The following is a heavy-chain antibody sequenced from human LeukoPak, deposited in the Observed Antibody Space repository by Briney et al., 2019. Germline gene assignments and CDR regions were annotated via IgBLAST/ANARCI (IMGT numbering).Heavy chain of an antibody. CDR2: ISAYNGNT. V-gene: IGHV1-18*01. CDR1: GYTFTSYG. CDR3: ARRVGRNFGVAAWWFDP. Sequence: ASVKVSCKASGYTFTSYGISWVRQAPGQGLEWMGCISAYNGNTNYAQKLQGRVTMTTDTSTSTAYMELRSLRSDDTAVYYCARRVGRNFGVAAWWFDPWGQGTLVTVSS. J-gene: IGHJ5*02. D-gene: IGHD3-3*01.